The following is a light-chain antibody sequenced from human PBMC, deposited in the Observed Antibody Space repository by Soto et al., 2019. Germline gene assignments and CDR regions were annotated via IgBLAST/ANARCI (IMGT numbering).Light chain of an antibody. CDR3: QKFNTAALT. V-gene: IGKV1-27*01. Sequence: DIQMTQSPSSLSASVGDRVTITCRASQDISVYLAGYQQKPGKVPKLLIYSASTLQSGVPSRFSGSGSGTDFTLIISSLQPEDVATYYCQKFNTAALTVGQGTRLEIK. CDR2: SAS. J-gene: IGKJ5*01. CDR1: QDISVY.